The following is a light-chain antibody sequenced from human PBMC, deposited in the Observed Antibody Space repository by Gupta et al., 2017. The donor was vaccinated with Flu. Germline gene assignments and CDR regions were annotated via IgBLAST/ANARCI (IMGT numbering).Light chain of an antibody. Sequence: DMVLTPSPGTLSLSPRESATLSCRASQSVSSTYLARVQKKPSQARRLLIYGASNRATGIADRFSGSVSGTDFTLTLSRMEAEDFVVYYCQQYGRTFGQGTKVEIK. CDR3: QQYGRT. V-gene: IGKV3-20*01. J-gene: IGKJ1*01. CDR1: QSVSSTY. CDR2: GAS.